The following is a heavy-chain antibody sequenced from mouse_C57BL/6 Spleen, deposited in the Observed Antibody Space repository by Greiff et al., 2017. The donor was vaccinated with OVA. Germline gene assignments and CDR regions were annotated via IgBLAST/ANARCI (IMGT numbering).Heavy chain of an antibody. D-gene: IGHD1-1*01. V-gene: IGHV1-53*01. CDR2: INPSNGGT. CDR1: GYTFTSYW. Sequence: QVQLQQPGTELVKPGASVKLSCKASGYTFTSYWMHWVKQRPGQGLEWIGNINPSNGGTNYNEKFKSKATLTVDKSSSTAYMQLSTLTSEDSAVYYCARDGSSSYAMDYWGQGTSVTVSS. J-gene: IGHJ4*01. CDR3: ARDGSSSYAMDY.